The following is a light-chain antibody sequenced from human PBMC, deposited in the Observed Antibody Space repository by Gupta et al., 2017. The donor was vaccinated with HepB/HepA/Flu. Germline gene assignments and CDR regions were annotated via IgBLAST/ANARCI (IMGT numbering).Light chain of an antibody. CDR3: HQEDSAPLS. CDR1: QNVLYSSNNKNY. CDR2: WAS. J-gene: IGKJ4*01. V-gene: IGKV4-1*01. Sequence: DIVMTQSPDSLAVSLGERATINCKSSQNVLYSSNNKNYLSWYQQKPGQPPKLLISWASTRESGVPDRFTGSGSGTDFTLTISSLQAEDVAVYFCHQEDSAPLSFGGGTKVEIK.